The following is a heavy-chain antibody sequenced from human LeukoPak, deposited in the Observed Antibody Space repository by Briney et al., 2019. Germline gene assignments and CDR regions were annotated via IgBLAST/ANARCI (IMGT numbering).Heavy chain of an antibody. CDR1: GGSFGGYY. CDR3: ARGPPDCSSTSCYAFDAFDI. Sequence: SETLSLTCAVYGGSFGGYYWGWIRQPPGKGLEWIGSMYSSGSTYYNPSLKSRVTISVDTSKNQFSLKLSSVTAADTAVYYCARGPPDCSSTSCYAFDAFDIWGQGTMVTVSS. J-gene: IGHJ3*02. D-gene: IGHD2-2*01. V-gene: IGHV4-34*01. CDR2: MYSSGST.